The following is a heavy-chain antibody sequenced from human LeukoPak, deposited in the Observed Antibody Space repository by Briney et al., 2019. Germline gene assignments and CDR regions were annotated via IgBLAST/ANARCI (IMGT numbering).Heavy chain of an antibody. CDR1: GYTFTDSNYN. CDR3: ASPREVRGVIDGIYYFDY. Sequence: GASVKVSCKASGYTFTDSNYNMHWVRQAPGQGLEWMGRINPNSGGTNYAQKFQGRVTMTRDTSISTAYMELSRLRSDDTAVYYCASPREVRGVIDGIYYFDYWGQGTLVTVSS. V-gene: IGHV1-2*06. CDR2: INPNSGGT. D-gene: IGHD3-10*01. J-gene: IGHJ4*02.